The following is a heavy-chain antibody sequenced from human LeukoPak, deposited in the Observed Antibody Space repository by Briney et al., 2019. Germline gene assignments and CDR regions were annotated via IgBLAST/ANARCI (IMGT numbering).Heavy chain of an antibody. CDR1: GFTFSTYS. V-gene: IGHV3-21*01. CDR3: AGCGGDCYSDAFDI. CDR2: ISSRSAYI. Sequence: GGSLRLSCGASGFTFSTYSMNWVRQAPGKGLEWVSSISSRSAYIYYADSVKGRFTISRDNAKNTLYVQMNSLRAEDTAMYYCAGCGGDCYSDAFDIWGQGTMVTVSS. J-gene: IGHJ3*02. D-gene: IGHD2-21*02.